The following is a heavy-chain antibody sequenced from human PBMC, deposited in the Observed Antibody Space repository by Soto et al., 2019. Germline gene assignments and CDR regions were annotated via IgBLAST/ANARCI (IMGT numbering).Heavy chain of an antibody. CDR2: IIPIFGTV. J-gene: IGHJ6*02. D-gene: IGHD1-26*01. CDR3: ARVVVGATYNPYYYGMDV. V-gene: IGHV1-69*13. CDR1: GGTFSRDA. Sequence: ASVKVSCKASGGTFSRDAISWVRQAPGQGLEWMGGIIPIFGTVNYAQKFQGRVTISADESTSTAYMELSSLRSEDTAVYYCARVVVGATYNPYYYGMDVWGQGTTVTISS.